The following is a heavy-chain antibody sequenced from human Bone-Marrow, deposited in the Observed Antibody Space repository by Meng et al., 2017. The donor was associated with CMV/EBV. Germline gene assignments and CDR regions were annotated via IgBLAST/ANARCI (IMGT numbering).Heavy chain of an antibody. V-gene: IGHV3-20*04. D-gene: IGHD1-26*01. CDR1: GFTFDDYG. CDR2: INWNGGST. Sequence: GESLKISCAASGFTFDDYGMSWVRQGPGKGLEWVSGINWNGGSTGYADSVKGRFTISRDNAKNSLYLQMNSLRAEDTALYYCGRLHGELLEGDAFDIWGQGTMVTVSS. CDR3: GRLHGELLEGDAFDI. J-gene: IGHJ3*02.